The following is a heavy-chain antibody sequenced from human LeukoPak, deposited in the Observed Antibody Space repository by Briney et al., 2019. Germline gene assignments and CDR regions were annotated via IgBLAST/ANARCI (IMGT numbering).Heavy chain of an antibody. D-gene: IGHD2-15*01. CDR3: AKSPVSSCRGSFCYPFDY. CDR2: ISGSGGST. V-gene: IGHV3-23*01. CDR1: GFTFSSYG. J-gene: IGHJ4*02. Sequence: GGSLRLSCAASGFTFSSYGMSWVRQAPGKGLEWVSAISGSGGSTYYADSVKGRFTISRDNSKNTLYLQMNSLRAEDTAVYYCAKSPVSSCRGSFCYPFDYWGQGNLVTVSS.